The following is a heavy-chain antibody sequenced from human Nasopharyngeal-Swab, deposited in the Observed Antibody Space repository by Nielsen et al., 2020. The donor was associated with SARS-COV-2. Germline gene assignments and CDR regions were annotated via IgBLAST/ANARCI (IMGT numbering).Heavy chain of an antibody. CDR2: INWNSGSP. CDR1: GFTFDHYA. Sequence: SLKISCTASGFTFDHYAMNWVRQAPGKGLEWVSGINWNSGSPGYADSVKGRFTISRDNAKNTLYLQMNSLRPEDTALYYCAKDMGNYYGSTRMDVWGQVTTVTVSS. D-gene: IGHD3-10*01. J-gene: IGHJ6*02. V-gene: IGHV3-9*01. CDR3: AKDMGNYYGSTRMDV.